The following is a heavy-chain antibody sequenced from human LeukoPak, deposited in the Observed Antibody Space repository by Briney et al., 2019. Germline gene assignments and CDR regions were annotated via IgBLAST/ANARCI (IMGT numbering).Heavy chain of an antibody. Sequence: PSETLSLTCTVSGYSISSGYYWGWIRQPPGKGLEWIGSIYHSGSTYNNPSLKSRVTISVDTSKNQFSLKLSSVTAADTAVYYCARLEGGYTYGHFDNWGQGTLVTVSS. J-gene: IGHJ4*02. V-gene: IGHV4-38-2*02. D-gene: IGHD5-18*01. CDR3: ARLEGGYTYGHFDN. CDR2: IYHSGST. CDR1: GYSISSGYY.